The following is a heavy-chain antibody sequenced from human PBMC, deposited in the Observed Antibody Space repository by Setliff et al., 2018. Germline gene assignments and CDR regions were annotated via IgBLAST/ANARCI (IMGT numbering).Heavy chain of an antibody. CDR1: GSAISSGHY. J-gene: IGHJ3*01. V-gene: IGHV4-38-2*02. Sequence: PSETLSLTCAVSGSAISSGHYWGWIRQPPGKGLEWIGSFRPSGKTYYNPSLNSRVTISVDTSKKQFSLKVTSVTAADTAVYYRVRDAGDGYGFDAYAGGGFDFWGQGTMVTVSS. CDR2: FRPSGKT. CDR3: VRDAGDGYGFDAYAGGGFDF. D-gene: IGHD3-9*01.